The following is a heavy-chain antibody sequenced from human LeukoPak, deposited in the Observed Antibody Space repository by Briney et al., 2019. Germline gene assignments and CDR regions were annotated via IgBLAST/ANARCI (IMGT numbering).Heavy chain of an antibody. CDR2: IYPGESTYASENT. Sequence: SETLSLTCTVSGVSISAYYWSWIRQPAGKGLEWIGRIYPGESTYASENTNYNPSLKSRVSMSGDTSKTQVSLKWRSVTAADTAVYYFASDVDCSGGSCYNYWGQGTLVTVSS. D-gene: IGHD2-15*01. CDR3: ASDVDCSGGSCYNY. V-gene: IGHV4-4*07. CDR1: GVSISAYY. J-gene: IGHJ4*02.